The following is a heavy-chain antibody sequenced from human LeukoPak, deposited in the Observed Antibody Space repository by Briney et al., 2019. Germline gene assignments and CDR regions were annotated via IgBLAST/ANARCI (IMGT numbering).Heavy chain of an antibody. CDR2: ISNDGSKK. D-gene: IGHD7-27*01. V-gene: IGHV3-30*04. CDR3: VRGGLNWGRNMWFDP. CDR1: GFTFHNYA. J-gene: IGHJ5*02. Sequence: GGSLRPSCAASGFTFHNYAMYWVRQTPDNGLEWVTVISNDGSKKYYIDSVRGRFTISRDNSENTLYLQMNSLRVDDTAVYYCVRGGLNWGRNMWFDPWGQGTLVTVSS.